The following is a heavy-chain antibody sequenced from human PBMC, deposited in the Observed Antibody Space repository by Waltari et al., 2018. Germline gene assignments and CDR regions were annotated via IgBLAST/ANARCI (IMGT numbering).Heavy chain of an antibody. CDR1: GGSISSSSYY. V-gene: IGHV4-39*01. J-gene: IGHJ4*02. CDR2: IYYSGGT. D-gene: IGHD3-10*01. CDR3: ASGGGSGSGSPFYFDY. Sequence: QLQLQESGPGLVKPSETLSLTCTVSGGSISSSSYYWGWIRQPPGKGLEWIGSIYYSGGTYYNPSRKSRVTISVDTSKNQFSLKLSSVTAADTAVYYCASGGGSGSGSPFYFDYWGQGTLVTVSS.